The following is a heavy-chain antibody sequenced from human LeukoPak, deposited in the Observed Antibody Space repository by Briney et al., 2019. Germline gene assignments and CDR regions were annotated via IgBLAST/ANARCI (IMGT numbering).Heavy chain of an antibody. J-gene: IGHJ4*02. CDR2: IYSVGST. Sequence: PGGSLRLSCAASGFTVSSNYMSWVRQAPGKGLEWVSVIYSVGSTYYADSVKGRFTISRDNSKNTLYLQMNSLRAEDTAVYYCARGGLLEGDYYDSTDEGGKYYFDYWGQGTLVTVSS. CDR3: ARGGLLEGDYYDSTDEGGKYYFDY. V-gene: IGHV3-53*01. D-gene: IGHD3-22*01. CDR1: GFTVSSNY.